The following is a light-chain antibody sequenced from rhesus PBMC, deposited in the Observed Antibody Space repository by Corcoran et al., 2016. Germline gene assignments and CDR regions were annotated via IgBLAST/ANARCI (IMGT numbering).Light chain of an antibody. CDR2: KGS. V-gene: IGKV1-22*01. CDR3: LHYSSSPWT. CDR1: QSISSW. Sequence: DIQMTQSPSSLSASVGDTGTITCRASQSISSWLDWDQQKPGKARKLLIYKGSRLKSGVPSRFSGTGCGTDFTLTICSLQPEDFATYYCLHYSSSPWTFGQGTKVEIK. J-gene: IGKJ1*01.